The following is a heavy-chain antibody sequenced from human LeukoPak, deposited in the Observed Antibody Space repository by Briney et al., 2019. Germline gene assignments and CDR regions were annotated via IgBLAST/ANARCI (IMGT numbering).Heavy chain of an antibody. Sequence: GASVKVSCKASGYTFTTYGITWVRQAPGQGLEWMGGIIPISGTANYAQKFQGRVTITADKSTSTAYMELSSLRSEDTAVYYCAREDYGDYGNWDYYYMDVWGKGTTVTVSS. D-gene: IGHD4-17*01. V-gene: IGHV1-69*06. CDR3: AREDYGDYGNWDYYYMDV. CDR2: IIPISGTA. J-gene: IGHJ6*03. CDR1: GYTFTTYG.